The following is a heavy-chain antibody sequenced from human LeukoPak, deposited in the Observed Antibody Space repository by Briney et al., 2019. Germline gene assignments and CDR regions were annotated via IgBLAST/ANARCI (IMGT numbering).Heavy chain of an antibody. CDR2: VHLDGRT. D-gene: IGHD6-25*01. V-gene: IGHV4-4*02. J-gene: IGHJ4*02. Sequence: SETLSLTCGVSGGSVSSTNWWTWIRQPPRRGLEWIGEVHLDGRTNFNPSLKSRLTMSVDLSENHVSLKPTSVTAADTAVYYCAREGGFYRPLDYSGQGTLVTVSS. CDR1: GGSVSSTNW. CDR3: AREGGFYRPLDY.